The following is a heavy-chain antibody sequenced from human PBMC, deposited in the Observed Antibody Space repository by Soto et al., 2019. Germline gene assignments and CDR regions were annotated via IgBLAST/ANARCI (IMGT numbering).Heavy chain of an antibody. D-gene: IGHD2-15*01. Sequence: SETLSVPCAVYSGSFSGYYWSWIRKPPGKGLEWIGEINHSGSTNYNPSLKSRVTISVDTSKNQFSLKLSSVTAADTAVYYCARGVRGVVAAPAEYFQHWGQGTLVTVSS. J-gene: IGHJ1*01. V-gene: IGHV4-34*01. CDR2: INHSGST. CDR3: ARGVRGVVAAPAEYFQH. CDR1: SGSFSGYY.